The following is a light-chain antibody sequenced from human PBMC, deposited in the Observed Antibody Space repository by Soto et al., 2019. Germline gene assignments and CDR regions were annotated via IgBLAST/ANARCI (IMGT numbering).Light chain of an antibody. CDR3: QQYGSSPGT. Sequence: EIVLTQSPGTLSLSQGERATLSFRASQSVSSNLAWYQQKPGQAPRLLIYGASTRATGIPARFSGSGSGTDFTLTISRLEPEDFAVYYCQQYGSSPGTFGQGTKVDIK. CDR1: QSVSSN. J-gene: IGKJ1*01. CDR2: GAS. V-gene: IGKV3-20*01.